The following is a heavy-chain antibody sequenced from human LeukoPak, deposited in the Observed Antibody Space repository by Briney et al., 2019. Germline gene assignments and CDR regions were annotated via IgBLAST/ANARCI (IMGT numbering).Heavy chain of an antibody. CDR1: GYTFASYD. Sequence: ASVKVSCKASGYTFASYDINWVRQATGQGLEWMGWINPDSGNAGYAQNFRGRVTMTRDTSISTVYMELSSLKSEDTAVYYCARKMRDSGSYPDWGPGTLVTVSS. D-gene: IGHD3-10*01. J-gene: IGHJ4*02. CDR3: ARKMRDSGSYPD. CDR2: INPDSGNA. V-gene: IGHV1-8*01.